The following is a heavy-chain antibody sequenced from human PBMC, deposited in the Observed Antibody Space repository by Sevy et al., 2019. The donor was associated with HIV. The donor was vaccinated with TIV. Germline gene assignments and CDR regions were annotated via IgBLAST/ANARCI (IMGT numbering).Heavy chain of an antibody. CDR1: GFTLNFYG. D-gene: IGHD3-22*01. Sequence: GGSLRLSCTASGFTLNFYGMHWVRQAPGKGLEWVALISYDGNIKYYADSAKGRFTISRDNSKNTLYLQMNSLRPEDTAVYYCVKAPNDDDNSGWAGLEVWGQGTTVTVSS. J-gene: IGHJ6*02. CDR2: ISYDGNIK. V-gene: IGHV3-30*18. CDR3: VKAPNDDDNSGWAGLEV.